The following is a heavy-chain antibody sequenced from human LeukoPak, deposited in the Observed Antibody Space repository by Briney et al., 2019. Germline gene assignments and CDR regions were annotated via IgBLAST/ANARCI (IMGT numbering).Heavy chain of an antibody. V-gene: IGHV3-7*01. CDR2: IKQDGSEK. J-gene: IGHJ4*02. CDR1: GFTFTRYW. D-gene: IGHD3-10*01. CDR3: VRTRGGGNYGSSSRYYFDY. Sequence: PGGSLRLSCAASGFTFTRYWMTWVREAPGKGLECVVNIKQDGSEKHYVDSVKGRFTISRDNAKNSLYLQMNSLRAEDTAVYYCVRTRGGGNYGSSSRYYFDYWGQGTLATVSS.